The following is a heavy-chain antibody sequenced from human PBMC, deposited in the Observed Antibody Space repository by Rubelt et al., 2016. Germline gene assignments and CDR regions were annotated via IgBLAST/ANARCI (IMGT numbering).Heavy chain of an antibody. CDR1: GGSFSGYY. Sequence: QVQLQQWGAGLLKPSETLSLTCAVYGGSFSGYYWSWIRQPPGKGLEWIGEINHSGSTNYNPSLKSRVTRSVDTSKNQFSLKLSSVTAADTAVYYCAGTRVVPAAIRPWGQGTLVTVSS. CDR2: INHSGST. J-gene: IGHJ5*02. D-gene: IGHD2-2*02. V-gene: IGHV4-34*01. CDR3: AGTRVVPAAIRP.